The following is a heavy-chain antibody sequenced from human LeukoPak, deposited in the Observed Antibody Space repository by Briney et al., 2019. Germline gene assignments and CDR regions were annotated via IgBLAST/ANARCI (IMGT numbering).Heavy chain of an antibody. J-gene: IGHJ5*02. V-gene: IGHV1-69*04. Sequence: WSVKVSCKASRGTFRSYAISWVRQTPGQEVEWVGRIIPILGIANYAQKFQGRVTITADKSTSTAYRELSSLRSEDTAVYYCAREVFIPRGGGSGSYYPLGWFDPWGQGTLVTVSS. CDR2: IIPILGIA. CDR3: AREVFIPRGGGSGSYYPLGWFDP. CDR1: RGTFRSYA. D-gene: IGHD3-10*01.